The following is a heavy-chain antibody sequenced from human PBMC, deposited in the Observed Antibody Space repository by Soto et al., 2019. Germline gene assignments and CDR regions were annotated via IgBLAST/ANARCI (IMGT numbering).Heavy chain of an antibody. Sequence: QVQLVESGGGVVQPGRSLRLSCAASGFIFSSYGMHWVRQAPGKGLEWVAVISYEGSHTYYADSVKGRFTITRDNSKNTLYLQMNILRPEDTAVYYCAKEFHCGGGSCSWSEGFDYWGQGTLLTVSS. CDR1: GFIFSSYG. V-gene: IGHV3-30*18. CDR3: AKEFHCGGGSCSWSEGFDY. CDR2: ISYEGSHT. J-gene: IGHJ4*02. D-gene: IGHD2-15*01.